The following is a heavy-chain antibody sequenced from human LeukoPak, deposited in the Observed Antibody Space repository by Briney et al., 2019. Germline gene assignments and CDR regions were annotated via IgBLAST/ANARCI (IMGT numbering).Heavy chain of an antibody. CDR3: ARTNRAGYCSSISCSRSYYYYGMDV. V-gene: IGHV4-34*01. Sequence: SETLSLACAVYGGSFSGYYWSWIRQPPGKGLEWIGEINHSGSTNYNPSLKSRVTISVDTSKNQFSLKLSSVTAADTAVYYCARTNRAGYCSSISCSRSYYYYGMDVWGQGTTVTVS. D-gene: IGHD2-2*01. CDR1: GGSFSGYY. CDR2: INHSGST. J-gene: IGHJ6*02.